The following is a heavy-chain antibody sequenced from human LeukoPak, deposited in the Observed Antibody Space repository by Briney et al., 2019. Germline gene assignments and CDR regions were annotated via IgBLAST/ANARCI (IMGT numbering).Heavy chain of an antibody. J-gene: IGHJ4*02. D-gene: IGHD4-17*01. Sequence: SVKVSCKVPGHTVTEFSIHWVRQAPGKGLEWMGGFDPDDAEAVFARKFQGRVTMTEDTSTNTAYMELTSLRSEDTAVYYCATGQTTPVLVDTLHFWGQGTLVTVSS. CDR2: FDPDDAEA. CDR1: GHTVTEFS. V-gene: IGHV1-24*01. CDR3: ATGQTTPVLVDTLHF.